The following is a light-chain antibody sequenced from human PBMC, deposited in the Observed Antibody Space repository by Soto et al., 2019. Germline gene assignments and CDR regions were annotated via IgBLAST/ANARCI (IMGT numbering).Light chain of an antibody. CDR3: CSYAGGYTHAV. V-gene: IGLV2-23*01. Sequence: QSVLTQPASVSGSPGQSITISCTGSVSDVGNFGPVSWYQQHPGQVPKLIIYEGNRRPSGVSSRFSGSKSGNTASLTISGLQAEDEADYYCCSYAGGYTHAVFGGGTKLTVL. J-gene: IGLJ2*01. CDR1: VSDVGNFGP. CDR2: EGN.